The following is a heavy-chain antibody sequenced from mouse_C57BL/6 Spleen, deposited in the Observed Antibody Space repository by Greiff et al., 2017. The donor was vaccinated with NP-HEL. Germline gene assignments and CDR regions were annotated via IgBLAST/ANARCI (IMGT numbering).Heavy chain of an antibody. V-gene: IGHV1-26*01. CDR3: ARRDGTAQATAWFAY. Sequence: EVQLQQSGPELVKPGASVKISCKASGYTFTDYYMNWVKQSHGKSLEWIGDINPNNGGTSYNQKFKGKATLTVDKSSSTAYMELRSLTSEDSAVYYCARRDGTAQATAWFAYWGQGTLVTVSA. CDR1: GYTFTDYY. D-gene: IGHD3-2*02. CDR2: INPNNGGT. J-gene: IGHJ3*01.